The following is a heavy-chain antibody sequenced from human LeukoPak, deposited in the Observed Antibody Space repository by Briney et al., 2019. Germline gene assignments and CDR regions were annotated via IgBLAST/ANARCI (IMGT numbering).Heavy chain of an antibody. CDR1: GGSFSGYY. J-gene: IGHJ5*02. V-gene: IGHV4-34*01. D-gene: IGHD3-10*01. CDR2: INHSGST. Sequence: SETLSLTCAVYGGSFSGYYWSWIRQPPGKGLEWIGEINHSGSTNYNPSLKSRVTLSVDTSKNQFSLKLSSVTAADTAVYYCASIRGPVRSSPLDPWGQGTLVTVSS. CDR3: ASIRGPVRSSPLDP.